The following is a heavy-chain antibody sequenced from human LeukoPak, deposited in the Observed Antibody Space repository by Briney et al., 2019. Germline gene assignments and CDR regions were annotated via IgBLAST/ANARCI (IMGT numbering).Heavy chain of an antibody. CDR1: GYSISSGYY. CDR3: AREGAIFGVVIMIPWFDP. J-gene: IGHJ5*02. V-gene: IGHV4-38-2*02. Sequence: NPSETLSLTCAVSGYSISSGYYWGWIRQPPGKGLEWIGSIYHSGSTYYNPSPKSRVTISVDTSKNQFSLKLSSVTAADTAVYYCAREGAIFGVVIMIPWFDPWGQGTLVTVSS. D-gene: IGHD3-3*01. CDR2: IYHSGST.